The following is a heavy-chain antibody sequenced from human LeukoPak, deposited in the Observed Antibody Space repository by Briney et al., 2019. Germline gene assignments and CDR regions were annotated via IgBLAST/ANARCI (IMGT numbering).Heavy chain of an antibody. Sequence: GGSLRLSCAASGFTFSSYAMNWVRQAPGKGLEWVSYISSSGSNIYYADSVKGRFTISRDNAKNSLYLQMNSLRDEDTAVYYCARGGLYDYVWGSYRRQSFDYWGQGTLVTVSS. CDR3: ARGGLYDYVWGSYRRQSFDY. J-gene: IGHJ4*02. V-gene: IGHV3-48*03. CDR1: GFTFSSYA. D-gene: IGHD3-16*02. CDR2: ISSSGSNI.